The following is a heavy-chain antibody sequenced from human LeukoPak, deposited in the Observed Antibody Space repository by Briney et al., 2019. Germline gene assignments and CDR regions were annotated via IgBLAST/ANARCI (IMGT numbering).Heavy chain of an antibody. J-gene: IGHJ4*02. D-gene: IGHD5-24*01. Sequence: GGLLRLSCEVSGLTFRSFWMSWVRQAPGKGLEWVANINQEGSEKYFVDSVKGRFTISRDNAKNSLHLQMNTLTAEDTAVYYCARERDGRFFDYWGQGTLVTVSS. CDR1: GLTFRSFW. V-gene: IGHV3-7*01. CDR3: ARERDGRFFDY. CDR2: INQEGSEK.